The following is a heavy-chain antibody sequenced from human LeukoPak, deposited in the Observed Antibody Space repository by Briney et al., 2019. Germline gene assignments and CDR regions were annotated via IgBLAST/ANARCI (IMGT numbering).Heavy chain of an antibody. V-gene: IGHV3-48*03. D-gene: IGHD3-10*02. CDR1: GFTFSSYE. J-gene: IGHJ6*04. CDR2: ISSSCSTI. Sequence: GGSLRLSCAASGFTFSSYEMNWVRQAPGKGLEWVSYISSSCSTIYYAESAKGRFTIYRDNAKNSLYREMNSLRAGDTAVYFCAELGITMIGSVWGKGTTVTISS. CDR3: AELGITMIGSV.